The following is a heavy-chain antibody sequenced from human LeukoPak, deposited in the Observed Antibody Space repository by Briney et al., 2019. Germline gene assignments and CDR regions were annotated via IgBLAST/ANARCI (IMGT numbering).Heavy chain of an antibody. D-gene: IGHD2-15*01. Sequence: SETLSLTWTVSGGSISSSSYYWGWLRQPPGKGLEWIGRIYDSGSTYYNPSLKSRVTISVDTPKNQFSMQLSFVTAADTAVYYWARLGLPFDYWGQGTLVTVSS. CDR1: GGSISSSSYY. CDR3: ARLGLPFDY. J-gene: IGHJ4*02. V-gene: IGHV4-39*01. CDR2: IYDSGST.